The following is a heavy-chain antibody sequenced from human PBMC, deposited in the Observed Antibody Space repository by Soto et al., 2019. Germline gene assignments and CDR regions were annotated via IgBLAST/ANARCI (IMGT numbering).Heavy chain of an antibody. CDR3: AYHAVPSNPHLDP. V-gene: IGHV2-5*02. Sequence: QITLKESGPTLVTPTQTLTLTCTFSGFSLTTSGVGVGWIRQPPGKAPEWLALIYWDDDKRYSSSLRSRLTITKDTSKNQVALRMANVDPADTATYYCAYHAVPSNPHLDPWGQGTLVTVSS. D-gene: IGHD2-2*01. J-gene: IGHJ5*02. CDR1: GFSLTTSGVG. CDR2: IYWDDDK.